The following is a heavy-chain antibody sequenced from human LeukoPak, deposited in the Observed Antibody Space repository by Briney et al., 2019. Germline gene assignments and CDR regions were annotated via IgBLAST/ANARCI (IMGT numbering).Heavy chain of an antibody. CDR2: IQQDGSQK. D-gene: IGHD4-17*01. V-gene: IGHV3-7*05. Sequence: GGSLRLSCAASGFTFSTYWMSWVRQAPGKGLEWVANIQQDGSQKYYVDSVKGRFTISRDNAKNSLFLQMNSLRAEDTAVYYCARQIPPVDYWGQGTLVTVSS. J-gene: IGHJ4*02. CDR3: ARQIPPVDY. CDR1: GFTFSTYW.